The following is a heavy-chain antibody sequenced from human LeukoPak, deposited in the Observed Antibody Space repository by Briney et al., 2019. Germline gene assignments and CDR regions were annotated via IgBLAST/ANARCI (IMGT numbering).Heavy chain of an antibody. CDR3: ARAPYTTYYYDSSGYYPFDY. Sequence: ASVKVSCKASGYTFTSYYMHWVRQAPGQGLEWMGIISPSGGSTSYAQKFQGRVTMTRDTSTSTVYMELSSLRSEDTAVYYCARAPYTTYYYDSSGYYPFDYWGQGTLVTVSS. CDR2: ISPSGGST. J-gene: IGHJ4*02. D-gene: IGHD3-22*01. V-gene: IGHV1-46*01. CDR1: GYTFTSYY.